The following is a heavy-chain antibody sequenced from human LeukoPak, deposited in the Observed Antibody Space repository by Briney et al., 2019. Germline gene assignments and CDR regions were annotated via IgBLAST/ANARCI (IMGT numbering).Heavy chain of an antibody. CDR2: IIPIFGTA. D-gene: IGHD4-17*01. CDR1: GGTFSSYA. Sequence: GASVTVSCKASGGTFSSYAISWVRQAPGQGLEWMGGIIPIFGTANYAQKFQGRVTITADKSTSTAYMELSSLRSEDTAVYYCARDTVTKLLGYYYYMDVWGKGTTVTVSS. V-gene: IGHV1-69*06. J-gene: IGHJ6*03. CDR3: ARDTVTKLLGYYYYMDV.